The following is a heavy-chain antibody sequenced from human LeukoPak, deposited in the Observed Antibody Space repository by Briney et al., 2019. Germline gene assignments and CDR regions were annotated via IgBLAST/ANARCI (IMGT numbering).Heavy chain of an antibody. J-gene: IGHJ4*02. D-gene: IGHD6-13*01. CDR1: GFTFSDYY. CDR2: ISSSGSLI. CDR3: ARAPNSSTWYYFDY. V-gene: IGHV3-11*01. Sequence: GGSLRLSCAASGFTFSDYYMSWIRQAPGKGLEWVSYISSSGSLISYADSVKGRFTISRDNTNNSLFLQMNSLRAEDTAVYYCARAPNSSTWYYFDYWGQGTLVTVSS.